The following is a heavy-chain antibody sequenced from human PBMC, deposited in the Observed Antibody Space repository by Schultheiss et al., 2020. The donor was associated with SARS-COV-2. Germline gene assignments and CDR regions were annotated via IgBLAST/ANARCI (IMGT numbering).Heavy chain of an antibody. D-gene: IGHD1-26*01. V-gene: IGHV4-38-2*01. J-gene: IGHJ4*02. CDR2: IYHSGST. Sequence: ESLKISCAASGFTVSSNYMSWVRQAPGKGLEWIGSIYHSGSTYYNPSLKSRVTISVDTSKNQFSLKLSSVTAADTAVYYCASLVGATARAFGKDYWGQGTLVTVSS. CDR1: GFTVSSNY. CDR3: ASLVGATARAFGKDY.